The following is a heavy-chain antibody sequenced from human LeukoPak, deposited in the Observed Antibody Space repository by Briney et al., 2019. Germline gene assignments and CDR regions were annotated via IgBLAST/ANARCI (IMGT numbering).Heavy chain of an antibody. V-gene: IGHV1-69-2*01. CDR2: VDPEDGET. CDR1: GYSFTDYY. D-gene: IGHD3-22*01. CDR3: ATAPSSGYHRL. J-gene: IGHJ4*02. Sequence: GASVKVSCKVSGYSFTDYYMHWVQQAPGKGLEWMGLVDPEDGETIYAEKFQGRVTITADTSTDTAYMELSSLRSEDTAVYYCATAPSSGYHRLWGQGTLVTVPS.